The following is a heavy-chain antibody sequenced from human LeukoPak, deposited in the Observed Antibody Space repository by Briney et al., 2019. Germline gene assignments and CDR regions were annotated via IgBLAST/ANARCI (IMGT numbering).Heavy chain of an antibody. J-gene: IGHJ4*02. V-gene: IGHV4-39*01. CDR2: IYYSGST. CDR3: ARQPKLEKKYYYDSSGYYFDY. CDR1: GGSISSSSYY. D-gene: IGHD3-22*01. Sequence: KPSETLSLTCTVSGGSISSSSYYWGWIRQPPGKGLEWIGSIYYSGSTYYNPSLKSRVTISVDTSKNQFSLKLSSVTAADTAVYYCARQPKLEKKYYYDSSGYYFDYWGQGTLVTVSS.